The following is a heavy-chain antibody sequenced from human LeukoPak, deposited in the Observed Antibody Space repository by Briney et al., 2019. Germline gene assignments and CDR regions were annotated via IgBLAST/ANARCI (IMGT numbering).Heavy chain of an antibody. CDR1: GFTFSIYS. CDR3: AREASSSWYVDY. CDR2: ISSSSSYT. D-gene: IGHD6-13*01. V-gene: IGHV3-21*05. J-gene: IGHJ4*02. Sequence: GGSLRLSCAASGFTFSIYSMNWVRQATGKGLEWLSYISSSSSYTNYADSVKGRFTISRDNAKNSLYLQMNSLRAEDTAVYYCAREASSSWYVDYWGQGTLVTVSS.